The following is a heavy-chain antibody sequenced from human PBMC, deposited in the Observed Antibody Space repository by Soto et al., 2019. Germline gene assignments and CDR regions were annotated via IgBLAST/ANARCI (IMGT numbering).Heavy chain of an antibody. Sequence: GESLKISCQCSGYSFTIYWISWVRQMPGKGLEWMGRIDPSDSYTNYSPSFQGHVTISADKSISTAYLQWSSLKASDTAMYYCERQMATPEYYYGMDVWGKGPTVTVPS. D-gene: IGHD5-12*01. V-gene: IGHV5-10-1*01. CDR2: IDPSDSYT. CDR1: GYSFTIYW. J-gene: IGHJ6*04. CDR3: ERQMATPEYYYGMDV.